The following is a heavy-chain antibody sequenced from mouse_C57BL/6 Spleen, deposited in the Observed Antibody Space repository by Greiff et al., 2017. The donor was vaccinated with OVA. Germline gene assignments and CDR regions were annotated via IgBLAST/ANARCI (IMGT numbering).Heavy chain of an antibody. J-gene: IGHJ2*01. CDR3: ARVTGNGYYVDY. V-gene: IGHV1-82*01. CDR2: IYPGDGDT. CDR1: GYAFSSSW. Sequence: VKLQESGPELVKPGASVKISCKASGYAFSSSWMNWVKQRPGKGLEWIGRIYPGDGDTNYNGKFKGKATLTADKSSSTAYMQLSSLTSEDSAVYICARVTGNGYYVDYWGQGTTLTVSS. D-gene: IGHD2-2*01.